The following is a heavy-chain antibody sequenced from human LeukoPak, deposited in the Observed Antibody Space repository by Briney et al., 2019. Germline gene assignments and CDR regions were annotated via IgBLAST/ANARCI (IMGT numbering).Heavy chain of an antibody. Sequence: SVRLFCTASGLILGVYGMSWVPPAPGKGRECIGFIKSKAYGGTSESAASVKGRFTISRDDSKSIEYLQRNSLKTEDTAVYYCTSTRYASGGEFDYWGQGTLVTVSS. CDR3: TSTRYASGGEFDY. D-gene: IGHD3-10*01. CDR1: GLILGVYG. V-gene: IGHV3-49*04. CDR2: IKSKAYGGTS. J-gene: IGHJ4*02.